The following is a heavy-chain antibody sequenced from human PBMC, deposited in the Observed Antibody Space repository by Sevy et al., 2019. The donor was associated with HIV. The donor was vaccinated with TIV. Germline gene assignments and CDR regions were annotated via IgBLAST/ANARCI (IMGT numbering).Heavy chain of an antibody. V-gene: IGHV3-23*01. Sequence: GGSLRLSCAASGFTFSTYAMSWVRQAPKKGLEWVSTISGSINNTYYADSVKGRFTISRDNSKNTLYLQMNSLRAEDTAVVYCAKVGASSEVAPADFDYWGQGTLVTVSS. CDR1: GFTFSTYA. D-gene: IGHD5-12*01. CDR2: ISGSINNT. J-gene: IGHJ4*02. CDR3: AKVGASSEVAPADFDY.